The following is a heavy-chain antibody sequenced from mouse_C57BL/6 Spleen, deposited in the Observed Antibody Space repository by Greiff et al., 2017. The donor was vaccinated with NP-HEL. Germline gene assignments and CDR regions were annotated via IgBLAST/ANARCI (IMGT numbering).Heavy chain of an antibody. J-gene: IGHJ2*01. CDR1: GYTFTSYW. CDR3: AREITTAPLDY. Sequence: QVQLQQPGAELVRPGTSVKLSCKASGYTFTSYWMHWVKQRPGQGLEWIGVIDPSDSYTNYNQKFKGKATLTVDTSSSTAYMQLSSLTSEDSAVYYCAREITTAPLDYWGQGTTLTVSS. CDR2: IDPSDSYT. V-gene: IGHV1-59*01. D-gene: IGHD1-2*01.